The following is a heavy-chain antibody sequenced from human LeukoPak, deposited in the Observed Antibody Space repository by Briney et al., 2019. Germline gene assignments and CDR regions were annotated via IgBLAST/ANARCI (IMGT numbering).Heavy chain of an antibody. J-gene: IGHJ4*02. CDR3: AKVASNYDFWSGSAN. CDR1: GFTFSTYA. CDR2: IRYDGSDK. Sequence: GGSLRLSCAASGFTFSTYAMHWVRQAPGKGLEWVSFIRYDGSDKYYTDSVKGRFTISRDNFNNTLYLQMNSLRAEDTAVYYCAKVASNYDFWSGSANWGQGTLVTVSS. D-gene: IGHD3-3*01. V-gene: IGHV3-30*02.